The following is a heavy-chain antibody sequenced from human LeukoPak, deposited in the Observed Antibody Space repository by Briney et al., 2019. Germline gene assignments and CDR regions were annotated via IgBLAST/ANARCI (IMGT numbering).Heavy chain of an antibody. Sequence: GRSLRLSCAASGFTFSNYGMHWVRQAPGKGLEWVAVIWYDGSNKYYADSVKGRFTISRDNSKNTLYLEMNSLRAEDTAVYYCAKDPYSYGPYGMDVWGQGTTVTVSS. J-gene: IGHJ6*02. CDR1: GFTFSNYG. CDR3: AKDPYSYGPYGMDV. V-gene: IGHV3-33*06. D-gene: IGHD5-18*01. CDR2: IWYDGSNK.